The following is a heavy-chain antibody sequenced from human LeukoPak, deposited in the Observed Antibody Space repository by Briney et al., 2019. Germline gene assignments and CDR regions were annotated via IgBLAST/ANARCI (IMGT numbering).Heavy chain of an antibody. V-gene: IGHV4-38-2*02. CDR1: GYSISSGYY. Sequence: PSETLSLTCTVSGYSISSGYYWGWIRQPPGKGPESIGSIYHSGSTYYNPSLKSRVTISVDTSKNQFSLKLSSVTAADTAVYYCARTINYPSSGCDYWGQGTLVTVSS. D-gene: IGHD3-22*01. J-gene: IGHJ4*02. CDR2: IYHSGST. CDR3: ARTINYPSSGCDY.